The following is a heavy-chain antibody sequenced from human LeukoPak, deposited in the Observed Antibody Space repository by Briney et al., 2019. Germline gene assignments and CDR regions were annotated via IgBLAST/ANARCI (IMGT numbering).Heavy chain of an antibody. CDR1: GGSFSGYY. V-gene: IGHV4-34*01. Sequence: SETLSLTCAVYGGSFSGYYWSWIRQPPGKGLEWIGEINHSGSTNYNPSLKSRVTISVDTSKNQFSLKLSSVTAADTAVYYCAGGSNGYSYGNWFDPWGQGTLVTVSS. J-gene: IGHJ5*02. CDR3: AGGSNGYSYGNWFDP. CDR2: INHSGST. D-gene: IGHD5-18*01.